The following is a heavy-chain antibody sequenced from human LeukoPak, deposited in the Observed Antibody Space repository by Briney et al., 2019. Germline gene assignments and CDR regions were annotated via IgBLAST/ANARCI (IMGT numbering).Heavy chain of an antibody. D-gene: IGHD6-19*01. J-gene: IGHJ4*02. CDR1: GSFSSYV. V-gene: IGHV3-23*01. CDR2: LSASGGST. CDR3: AKEGDSSGYYVILCFFDY. Sequence: GGSLRLSCAASGSFSSYVMTWVRQAPGRGLEWVSTLSASGGSTYYVDSVKGRFTISRDNSKNTLYLQMSSLRAEDTAVYFCAKEGDSSGYYVILCFFDYWGQGTLVTVSS.